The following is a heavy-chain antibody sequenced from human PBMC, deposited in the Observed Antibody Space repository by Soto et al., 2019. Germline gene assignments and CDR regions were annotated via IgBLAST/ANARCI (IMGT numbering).Heavy chain of an antibody. CDR1: GYTFTGYY. D-gene: IGHD2-2*02. CDR3: ARDIVVVPAAIRGYGMDV. Sequence: ASVKVSCKASGYTFTGYYMHWVRQAPGQGLEWMGWINPNSGGTNYAQKFQGWVTMTRDTSISTAYMELSRLRSDDTAVYYCARDIVVVPAAIRGYGMDVLGQGTPVSVS. CDR2: INPNSGGT. V-gene: IGHV1-2*04. J-gene: IGHJ6*02.